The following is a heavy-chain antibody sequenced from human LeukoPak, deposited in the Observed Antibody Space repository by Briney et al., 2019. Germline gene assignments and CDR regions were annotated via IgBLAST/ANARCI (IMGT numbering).Heavy chain of an antibody. CDR3: ASLYYGSGSFDY. V-gene: IGHV4-59*01. CDR1: GGSTSSYY. Sequence: PSETLSLTCTVPGGSTSSYYWSWIRQPPGKGLEWIGYIYYSGSTNYNPSLKSRVTISVDTSKNQFSLKLTSVTAADTAVYYCASLYYGSGSFDYWGQGTLVTVSS. D-gene: IGHD3-10*01. J-gene: IGHJ4*02. CDR2: IYYSGST.